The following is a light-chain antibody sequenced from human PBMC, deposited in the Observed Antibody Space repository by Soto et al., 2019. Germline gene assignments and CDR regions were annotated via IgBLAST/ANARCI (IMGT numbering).Light chain of an antibody. Sequence: QSVLTQPPSVSAAPGQRVTISCSGSSSDIGNNYVSWYQQLPGTAPKLLIYENNKRPSGIPDRFSGSKSGTSATLDITGLQTGDEADYYCGTWDSSLSSGIYVFATGTKVTVL. V-gene: IGLV1-51*02. CDR2: ENN. CDR1: SSDIGNNY. CDR3: GTWDSSLSSGIYV. J-gene: IGLJ1*01.